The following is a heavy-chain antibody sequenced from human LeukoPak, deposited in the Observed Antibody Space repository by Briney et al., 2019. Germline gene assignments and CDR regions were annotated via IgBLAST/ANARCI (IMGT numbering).Heavy chain of an antibody. D-gene: IGHD2-15*01. CDR2: IYPGDSDT. CDR1: GYSFTSYW. CDR3: ARLQWVRTYCSGAGFDP. Sequence: GESLKISCKGSGYSFTSYWIGWVRQMPGKGLEWMGIIYPGDSDTRYSPSFQGQVTISADKSISTAYLQWSSLKASDTAMYYCARLQWVRTYCSGAGFDPWGQGTLVTVSS. J-gene: IGHJ5*02. V-gene: IGHV5-51*01.